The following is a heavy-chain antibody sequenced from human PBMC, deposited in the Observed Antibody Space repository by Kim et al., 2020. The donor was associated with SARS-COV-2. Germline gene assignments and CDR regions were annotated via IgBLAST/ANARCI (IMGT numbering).Heavy chain of an antibody. CDR2: T. V-gene: IGHV1-18*01. D-gene: IGHD3-16*01. J-gene: IGHJ3*02. CDR3: AREGGLYAFDI. Sequence: TNYAQKLQGRVTMTTDTSTSTVSMELRSLRSDDTAVYYCAREGGLYAFDIWGQGTMVTVSS.